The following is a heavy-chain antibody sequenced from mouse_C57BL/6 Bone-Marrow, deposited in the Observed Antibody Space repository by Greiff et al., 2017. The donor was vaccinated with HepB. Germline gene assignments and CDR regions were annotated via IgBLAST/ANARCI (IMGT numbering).Heavy chain of an antibody. CDR1: GYTFTDYY. V-gene: IGHV1-26*01. CDR3: ARYYGSSYVYFDV. Sequence: EVQLQQSGPELVKPGASVKISCKASGYTFTDYYMNWVKQSHGKSLEWIGDINPNNGGTSYNQKFKGKATLTVDKSSSTAYMELRSLTSEDSAVYYCARYYGSSYVYFDVWGTGTTVTVSS. D-gene: IGHD1-1*01. J-gene: IGHJ1*03. CDR2: INPNNGGT.